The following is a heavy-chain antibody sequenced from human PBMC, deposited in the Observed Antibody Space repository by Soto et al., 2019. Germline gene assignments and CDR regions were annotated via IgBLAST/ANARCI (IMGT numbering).Heavy chain of an antibody. J-gene: IGHJ4*02. CDR2: ISGGSGDST. D-gene: IGHD2-2*01. V-gene: IGHV3-23*01. Sequence: GGSLRLACAASGFTFSNYAMNWVRQAPGKGLEWVSGISGGSGDSTFYADSVKGRFTISRGNSKNTLHLQMNSLRTEDTAVYYCAKNQPSWATRAAFDYWGQGTLVTVSS. CDR1: GFTFSNYA. CDR3: AKNQPSWATRAAFDY.